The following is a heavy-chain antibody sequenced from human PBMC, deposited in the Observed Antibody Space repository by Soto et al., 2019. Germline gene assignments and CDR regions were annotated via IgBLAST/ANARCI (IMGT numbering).Heavy chain of an antibody. V-gene: IGHV1-2*04. CDR1: GYTFTGYY. J-gene: IGHJ5*02. Sequence: ASVKVSCKASGYTFTGYYMHWVRQAPGQGLEWMGWINPNSGGTNYAQKFQGWVTMTRGTSISTAYMELSRLRSDDTAVYYCARESSQAGNWFDPWGQGTLVTVSS. D-gene: IGHD6-13*01. CDR3: ARESSQAGNWFDP. CDR2: INPNSGGT.